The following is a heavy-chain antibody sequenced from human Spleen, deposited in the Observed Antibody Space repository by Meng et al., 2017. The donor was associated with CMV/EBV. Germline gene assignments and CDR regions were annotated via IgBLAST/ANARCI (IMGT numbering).Heavy chain of an antibody. J-gene: IGHJ5*02. CDR2: INYYETT. CDR1: GFTFSTYS. CDR3: ARGPRETSALDSSSYNWFDP. Sequence: GSLRLSCAASGFTFSTYSMTWVRQAPGKGLEWIGDINYYETTNYNPSLKSRVTISLDKSKNQFSLKLRSVTAADTALYYCARGPRETSALDSSSYNWFDPWGQGTLVTVSS. D-gene: IGHD6-13*01. V-gene: IGHV4-4*02.